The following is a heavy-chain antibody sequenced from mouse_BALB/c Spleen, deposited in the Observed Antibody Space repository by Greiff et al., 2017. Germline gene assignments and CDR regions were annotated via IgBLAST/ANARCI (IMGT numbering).Heavy chain of an antibody. CDR1: GYSITSDYA. CDR2: ISYSGST. Sequence: EVKLMESGPGLVKPSQSLSLTCTVTGYSITSDYAWYWIRQFPGNKLEWMGYISYSGSTSYNPSLKSRISITRDTSKNQFFLQLNSVTTEDTATYYCAKAYGSSYAMDYWGQGTSVTVSS. D-gene: IGHD1-1*01. V-gene: IGHV3-2*02. CDR3: AKAYGSSYAMDY. J-gene: IGHJ4*01.